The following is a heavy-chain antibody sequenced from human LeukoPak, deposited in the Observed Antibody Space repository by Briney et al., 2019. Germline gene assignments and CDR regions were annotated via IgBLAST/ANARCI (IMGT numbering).Heavy chain of an antibody. CDR1: GFTFSSYA. V-gene: IGHV3-21*01. Sequence: GRSLRLSCAASGFTFSSYAMHWVRQAPGKGLEWVSSISSSGTYIYYADSVKGRFTISRDNAKNSLYLQMNSLRADDTAVYYCARGADYGSGSYYRDYWGQGTLVTVSS. J-gene: IGHJ4*02. D-gene: IGHD3-10*01. CDR2: ISSSGTYI. CDR3: ARGADYGSGSYYRDY.